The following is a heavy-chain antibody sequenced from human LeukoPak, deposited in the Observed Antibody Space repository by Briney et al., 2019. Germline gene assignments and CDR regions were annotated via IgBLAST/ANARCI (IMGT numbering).Heavy chain of an antibody. CDR3: ARVGSSWYNHYYFDY. Sequence: TGGSLRLSCAASGFTFSDYYMSWIRQAPGEGLEWVSYISSSGSTIYYADSVKGRFTISRDNAKNSLYLQMNSLRAEDTAVYYCARVGSSWYNHYYFDYWGQGTLVTVSS. CDR1: GFTFSDYY. CDR2: ISSSGSTI. V-gene: IGHV3-11*01. J-gene: IGHJ4*02. D-gene: IGHD6-13*01.